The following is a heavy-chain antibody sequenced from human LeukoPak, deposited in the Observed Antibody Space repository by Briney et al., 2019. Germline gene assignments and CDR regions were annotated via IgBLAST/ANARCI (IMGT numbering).Heavy chain of an antibody. D-gene: IGHD6-13*01. CDR3: ASILYSSSWYYFDY. CDR2: IWYDGSNK. J-gene: IGHJ4*02. CDR1: GFTFSSYG. Sequence: PGRSLRLSCAASGFTFSSYGMHWVRQAPGKGLEWVAVIWYDGSNKYYADSVKGRFTISRDNSKNTLYLQMNSPRAEDTAVYYCASILYSSSWYYFDYWGQGTLVTVSS. V-gene: IGHV3-33*01.